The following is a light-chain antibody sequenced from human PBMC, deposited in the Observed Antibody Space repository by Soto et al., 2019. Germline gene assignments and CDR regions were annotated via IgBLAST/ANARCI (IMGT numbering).Light chain of an antibody. CDR3: HQYNNWPPHT. CDR2: GAS. V-gene: IGKV3-15*01. J-gene: IGKJ2*01. Sequence: VLTQSPATLSVSPGDRATISCRASQDVGNNLAWYQQKPGQAPRLLIYGASSGATGLPARFSASGSGTEFTLTISSLQSEDFAVYYCHQYNNWPPHTFGQGTKLEI. CDR1: QDVGNN.